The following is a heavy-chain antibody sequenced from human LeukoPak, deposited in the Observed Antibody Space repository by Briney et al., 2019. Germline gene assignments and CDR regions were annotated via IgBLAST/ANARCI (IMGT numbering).Heavy chain of an antibody. J-gene: IGHJ4*02. CDR2: SSTDGSST. CDR1: GFTFTRYW. V-gene: IGHV3-74*01. Sequence: GGSLGLSCAASGFTFTRYWMHWVRQVPGKGLVWVSRSSTDGSSTTYADSVRGRFTISRDNSKNTLYLQMNSLRVGDTAVYYCAKSFGYSRSWFDNWGQGTLVTVSS. CDR3: AKSFGYSRSWFDN. D-gene: IGHD6-13*01.